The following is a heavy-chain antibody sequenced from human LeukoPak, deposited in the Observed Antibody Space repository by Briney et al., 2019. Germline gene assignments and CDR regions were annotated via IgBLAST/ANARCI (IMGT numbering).Heavy chain of an antibody. Sequence: ASVKVSCKASGYTFTSFGFTWVRQAPGLGLEWMGWISAHNGNTDYAQKLQGRVTLTTDTSTSTAYMELRSLRSDDTAVYYCARGSDYGDYWGQGTLVTVSS. CDR2: ISAHNGNT. CDR1: GYTFTSFG. D-gene: IGHD3-10*01. CDR3: ARGSDYGDY. J-gene: IGHJ4*02. V-gene: IGHV1-18*01.